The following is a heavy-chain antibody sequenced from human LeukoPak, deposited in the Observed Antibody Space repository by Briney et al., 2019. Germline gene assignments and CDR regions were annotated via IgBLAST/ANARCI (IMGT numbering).Heavy chain of an antibody. J-gene: IGHJ4*02. D-gene: IGHD3-3*01. Sequence: GGSLRLSCAASGFTFSSYAMSWVRQAPGKGLEWVSAISTSATSTYYADSVKGRFTISRDNSKNTLSLQVNSLRAEDTAVYYCAKSITMFGVVRYFDYWGQGALVTVSS. CDR2: ISTSATST. CDR1: GFTFSSYA. V-gene: IGHV3-23*01. CDR3: AKSITMFGVVRYFDY.